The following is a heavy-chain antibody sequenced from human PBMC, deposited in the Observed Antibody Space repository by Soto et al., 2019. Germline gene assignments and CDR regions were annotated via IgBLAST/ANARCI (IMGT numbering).Heavy chain of an antibody. J-gene: IGHJ4*02. CDR2: ISGIRDYI. Sequence: KPGGSLRLSCAASGFTFSYYTVHWVRRAPGKGLEWVSSISGIRDYIRYADSVKGRFTISRDNAKTSLYLQMNSLTAEDTAVYYCAREGVHNYNEYYFDYWGQGTLVTVSS. D-gene: IGHD3-22*01. V-gene: IGHV3-21*06. CDR3: AREGVHNYNEYYFDY. CDR1: GFTFSYYT.